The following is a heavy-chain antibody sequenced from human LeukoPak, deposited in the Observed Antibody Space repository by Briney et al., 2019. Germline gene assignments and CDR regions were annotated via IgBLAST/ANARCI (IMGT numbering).Heavy chain of an antibody. V-gene: IGHV1-69*05. D-gene: IGHD3-9*01. CDR1: GGTFNNSA. CDR2: IMPLFGTA. Sequence: SSVKVSCKTSGGTFNNSAISWVRQAPGQGLEWLGGIMPLFGTAGYAQKFQGRVTITKDESTRTVYLELTSLTSDDTAVYYCARDGSYDILTGSPDAFDIWGQGTMVTVSS. J-gene: IGHJ3*02. CDR3: ARDGSYDILTGSPDAFDI.